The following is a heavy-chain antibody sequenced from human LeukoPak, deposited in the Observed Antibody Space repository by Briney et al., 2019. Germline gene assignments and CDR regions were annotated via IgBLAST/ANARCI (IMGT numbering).Heavy chain of an antibody. CDR2: INHSGST. J-gene: IGHJ4*02. CDR3: ARASVTTAFDY. D-gene: IGHD4-17*01. CDR1: WRSFSGYY. Sequence: KPSETLSLICAGYWRSFSGYYWSWIRQPPGKGLEWIGEINHSGSTNYNPSLKSRVTISVDTSKNQFSLKLSSVTAADTAVYYCARASVTTAFDYWGQGTLVTVSS. V-gene: IGHV4-34*01.